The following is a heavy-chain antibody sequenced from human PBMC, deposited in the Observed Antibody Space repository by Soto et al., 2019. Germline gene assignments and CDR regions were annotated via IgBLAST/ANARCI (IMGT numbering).Heavy chain of an antibody. CDR1: GGSISSYY. CDR2: MYNSGST. D-gene: IGHD3-10*01. V-gene: IGHV4-59*08. CDR3: ASMGSHYGSGSYPLDY. J-gene: IGHJ4*02. Sequence: QVQLQESGPGLVKPSETLSLTCTVSGGSISSYYWTWIRQPPGKGLEWIGFMYNSGSTPYNPSLKSRVTISLDTSKNQFSLNLRSVTAADTAVYYCASMGSHYGSGSYPLDYWGQGTLVTVSS.